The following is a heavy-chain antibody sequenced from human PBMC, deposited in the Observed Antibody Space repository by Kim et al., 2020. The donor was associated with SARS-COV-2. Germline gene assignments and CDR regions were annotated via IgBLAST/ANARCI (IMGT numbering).Heavy chain of an antibody. V-gene: IGHV4-59*01. Sequence: NNYHPSLKSRVTISVDTSKNQFSLKLSSVTAADTAVYYCARESAWFGADYWGQGTLVTVSS. D-gene: IGHD3-10*01. CDR2: N. J-gene: IGHJ4*02. CDR3: ARESAWFGADY.